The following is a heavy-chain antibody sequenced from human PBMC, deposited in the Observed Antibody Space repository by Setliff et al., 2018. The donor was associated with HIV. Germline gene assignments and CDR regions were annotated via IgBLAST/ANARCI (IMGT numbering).Heavy chain of an antibody. V-gene: IGHV4-34*01. D-gene: IGHD6-19*01. CDR1: GASFNSYF. Sequence: PSETLSLTCAVSGASFNSYFWTWIRQPPGKGLEWIGEVIQSGATNYNPSLKSRVTFSVAPSKNQFSLKLTSVTAADTAVYYCVRGHDILEPSGPFDYWGQGTLVTVSS. J-gene: IGHJ4*02. CDR2: VIQSGAT. CDR3: VRGHDILEPSGPFDY.